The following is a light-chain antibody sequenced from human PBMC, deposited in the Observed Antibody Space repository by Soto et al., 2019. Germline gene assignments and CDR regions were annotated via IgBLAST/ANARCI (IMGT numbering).Light chain of an antibody. CDR1: QSISIW. CDR2: KAS. CDR3: QQYDSYPLT. J-gene: IGKJ4*01. V-gene: IGKV1-5*03. Sequence: DIQMTQSPSTLSASVGDRVTITCRASQSISIWLAWYQQKPGRAPKFLIYKASDLENGVPSRFSGSGSGTEFALTISSLQPDDFATYYCQQYDSYPLTFCGGTKVEI.